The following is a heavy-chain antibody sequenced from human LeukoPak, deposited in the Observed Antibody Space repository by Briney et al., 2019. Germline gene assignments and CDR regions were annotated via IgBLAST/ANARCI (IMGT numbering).Heavy chain of an antibody. V-gene: IGHV1-2*02. CDR2: INPNSGGT. CDR3: ARATRIAAAGTGLGY. CDR1: GYTFIGYY. J-gene: IGHJ4*02. Sequence: GASVKVSCKASGYTFIGYYMHWVRQAPGQGLEWMGWINPNSGGTNYAQKFQGRVTMTRDTSISTAYMELSRLRSDDTAVYYCARATRIAAAGTGLGYWGQGTLVTVSS. D-gene: IGHD6-13*01.